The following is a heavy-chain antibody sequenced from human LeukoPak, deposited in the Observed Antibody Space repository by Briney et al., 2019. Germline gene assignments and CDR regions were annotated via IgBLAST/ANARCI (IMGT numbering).Heavy chain of an antibody. CDR3: ARDNLFYGAPALFDY. J-gene: IGHJ4*02. D-gene: IGHD4-17*01. CDR2: ISSSSSYI. Sequence: PGGSLRLSCAASGFTVSSNEMSWVRQAPGKGLEWVSSISSSSSYIYYADSVKGRFTISRDNAKNSLYLQMNSLRAEDTAVYYCARDNLFYGAPALFDYWGQGTLVTVSS. V-gene: IGHV3-21*01. CDR1: GFTVSSNE.